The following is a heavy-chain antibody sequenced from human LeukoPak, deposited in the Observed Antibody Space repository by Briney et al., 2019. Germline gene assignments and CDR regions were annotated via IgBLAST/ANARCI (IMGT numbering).Heavy chain of an antibody. CDR1: GDRVSQNSAA. D-gene: IGHD1/OR15-1a*01. J-gene: IGHJ4*02. V-gene: IGHV6-1*01. CDR2: TYYRSKWYH. CDR3: ARGNNGWIDY. Sequence: SQALSLTCAISGDRVSQNSAAWNWLRQSPSRGLEWLGSTYYRSKWYHDDAVSVKSRITISPDTSKNQFSLQLNSVTPEDTAVYFCARGNNGWIDYWGQGTLVTVSS.